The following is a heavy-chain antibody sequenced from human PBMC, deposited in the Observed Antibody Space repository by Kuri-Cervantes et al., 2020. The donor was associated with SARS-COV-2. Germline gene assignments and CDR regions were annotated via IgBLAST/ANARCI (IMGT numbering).Heavy chain of an antibody. CDR3: ARDGWGSSPAPGYYYYYMDV. J-gene: IGHJ6*03. V-gene: IGHV4-34*01. D-gene: IGHD6-6*01. Sequence: GSLRLSCAVYGGSFSGYYWSWIRQPPGKGLEWIGEINHSGSTNYNPSLKSRVTISVDTSKNQFSLKLSSVTAADTAVYYCARDGWGSSPAPGYYYYYMDVWGKGTTVTVSS. CDR1: GGSFSGYY. CDR2: INHSGST.